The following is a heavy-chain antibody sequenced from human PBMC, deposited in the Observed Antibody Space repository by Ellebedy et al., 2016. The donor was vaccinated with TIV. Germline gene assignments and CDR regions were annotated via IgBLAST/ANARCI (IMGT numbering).Heavy chain of an antibody. D-gene: IGHD3-22*01. V-gene: IGHV3-21*01. Sequence: GESLKISCAASGFTFSRYSMNWVRQAPGKGLEWVSSISSSSSYIYYADSVKGRFTISRDNAKNSLFLQLNSLRAEDTAVYYCARDDSSGYYKSYYYGMDVWGQGTTVSVSS. J-gene: IGHJ6*02. CDR2: ISSSSSYI. CDR1: GFTFSRYS. CDR3: ARDDSSGYYKSYYYGMDV.